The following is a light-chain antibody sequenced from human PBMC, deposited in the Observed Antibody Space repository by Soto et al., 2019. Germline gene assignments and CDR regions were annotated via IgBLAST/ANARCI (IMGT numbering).Light chain of an antibody. V-gene: IGLV2-14*01. CDR3: TSYTSTSTLV. CDR2: EAA. CDR1: SNDIGANNY. J-gene: IGLJ2*01. Sequence: QSALTQPASVSGSPGQSITISCTGTSNDIGANNYVSWYQHHPGEAPKILIYEAANRPSGVSHRFSGSKSANTASLTISGLQAEDEADYFCTSYTSTSTLVFGGGTKVTVL.